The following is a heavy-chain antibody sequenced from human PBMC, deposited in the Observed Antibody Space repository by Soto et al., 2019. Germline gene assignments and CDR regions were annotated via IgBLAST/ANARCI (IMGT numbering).Heavy chain of an antibody. J-gene: IGHJ4*02. CDR2: IDYSGNT. CDR3: AREGGRYCTGGSCQGDY. Sequence: QLQLQESGPGLVKPSETLSLTCTVSGGSISSSSYYWGWIRQPPGKGLEWIGSIDYSGNTYYTPFLKSRVTIAVDTSKNQFSLKLSSVTAAATAVYYCAREGGRYCTGGSCQGDYWGQGALVTVSS. V-gene: IGHV4-39*01. CDR1: GGSISSSSYY. D-gene: IGHD2-15*01.